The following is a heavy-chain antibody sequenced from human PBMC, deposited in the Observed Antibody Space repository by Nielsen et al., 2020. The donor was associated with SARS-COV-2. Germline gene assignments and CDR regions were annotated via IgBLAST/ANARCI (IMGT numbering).Heavy chain of an antibody. D-gene: IGHD5-18*01. CDR3: AHRGTAMAKGAFDY. V-gene: IGHV2-5*02. J-gene: IGHJ4*02. Sequence: SGPTLVKPTQTLTLTCTFSGFSLSTSGVGVGWIRQPPGKALEWLALIYWDDDKRYSPFLKSRLTITKDTSKNQVVLTMTNMDPVDTATYYCAHRGTAMAKGAFDYWGQGTLVTVSS. CDR1: GFSLSTSGVG. CDR2: IYWDDDK.